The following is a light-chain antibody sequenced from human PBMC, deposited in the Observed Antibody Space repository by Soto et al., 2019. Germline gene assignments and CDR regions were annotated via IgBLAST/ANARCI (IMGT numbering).Light chain of an antibody. CDR2: AAS. CDR1: HIISTY. CDR3: QQSYSTPLT. V-gene: IGKV1-39*01. J-gene: IGKJ4*01. Sequence: DIQMTQSPSSLSATVGDRVTITCRASHIISTYLNWYQQQSGKAPRLLIDAASRLQSGVPSRFSGSGSGTDFSLPISGLQPEDLATYYCQQSYSTPLTFGGGTKVDIK.